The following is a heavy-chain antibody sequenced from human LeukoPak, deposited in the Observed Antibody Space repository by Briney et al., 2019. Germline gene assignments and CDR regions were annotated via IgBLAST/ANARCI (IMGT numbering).Heavy chain of an antibody. CDR3: ARVGFLGQLAN. V-gene: IGHV4-34*01. Sequence: SETLSLTCAVYGGSFSGYYWSWIRQPPGKGLEWIGEINHSGGTNDNPSLKSRVTISVDTSKNQFSLKLRSVTAADTAVYYCARVGFLGQLANWGQGTLVTVSS. CDR1: GGSFSGYY. CDR2: INHSGGT. J-gene: IGHJ4*02. D-gene: IGHD6-13*01.